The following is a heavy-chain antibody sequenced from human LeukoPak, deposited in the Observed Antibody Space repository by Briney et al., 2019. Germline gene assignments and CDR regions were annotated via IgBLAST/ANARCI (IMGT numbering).Heavy chain of an antibody. V-gene: IGHV3-30*18. CDR3: AKVLNLGEWFGVLFC. D-gene: IGHD3-10*01. J-gene: IGHJ4*02. Sequence: GGSLRLSCAASGFTFSSYGMHWVRQAPGKGLEWVAVISYDGSNKYYADSVKGRFTISRDNSKNTLYLQMNSLRAEDTAVYYCAKVLNLGEWFGVLFCWGQGTLVTVSS. CDR1: GFTFSSYG. CDR2: ISYDGSNK.